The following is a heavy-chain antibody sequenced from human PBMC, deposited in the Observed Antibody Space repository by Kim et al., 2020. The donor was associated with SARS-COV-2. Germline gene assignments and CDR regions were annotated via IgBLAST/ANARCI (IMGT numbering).Heavy chain of an antibody. CDR1: GFSLTSRPVG. V-gene: IGHV2-5*02. J-gene: IGHJ4*02. Sequence: SGPTLVNPTQSLTLTCTLSGFSLTSRPVGVGWIRQPPGKALEWLAFAYWDADNRYSPSLNSRLTVSKDTSKTQVVLIMTNMDAVDTATYYCAHRRDYNGNWDEVYYGCWGQGILVTDSS. CDR3: AHRRDYNGNWDEVYYGC. CDR2: AYWDADN. D-gene: IGHD1-20*01.